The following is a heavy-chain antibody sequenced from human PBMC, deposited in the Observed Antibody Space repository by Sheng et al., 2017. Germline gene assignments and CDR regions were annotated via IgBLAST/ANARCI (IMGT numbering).Heavy chain of an antibody. Sequence: QVQLVESGGGVVQPGRSLRLSCAASGFTFSSYGMHWVRQAPGKGLEWVAVISYDGRHEYYVGSVKGRFTISRDNSRNTLYLQMNSLRAEDTAVYYCAREKTGWYFDYWGQGTLVTVSS. CDR1: GFTFSSYG. J-gene: IGHJ4*02. D-gene: IGHD3-9*01. V-gene: IGHV3-30*03. CDR3: AREKTGWYFDY. CDR2: ISYDGRHE.